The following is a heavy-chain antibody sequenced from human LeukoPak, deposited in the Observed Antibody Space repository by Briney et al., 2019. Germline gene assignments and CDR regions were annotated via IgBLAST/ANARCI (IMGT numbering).Heavy chain of an antibody. CDR3: AREGYYYDSSGYTAGAFDI. CDR2: ISSSGSTI. V-gene: IGHV3-48*03. Sequence: GGSPRLSCTASGFTFSSYEMNWVRQAPGKGLEWVSYISSSGSTIYYADSVKGRFTISRDNAKNSLYLQMNSLRAEDTAVYYCAREGYYYDSSGYTAGAFDIWGQGTMVTVSS. CDR1: GFTFSSYE. J-gene: IGHJ3*02. D-gene: IGHD3-22*01.